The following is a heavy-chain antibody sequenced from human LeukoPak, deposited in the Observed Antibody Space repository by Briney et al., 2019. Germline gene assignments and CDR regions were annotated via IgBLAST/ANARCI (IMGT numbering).Heavy chain of an antibody. Sequence: GGSLRLSCAASGFTFSSYSMNWVRQAPGKGLEWVSSISSSSSYIYYADSVKGRFTISRDNAKNSLYLQMNSLRAEDTAVYYCAKAPVTTCSGAYCYPFDYWSQGTLVTVSS. CDR1: GFTFSSYS. CDR2: ISSSSSYI. V-gene: IGHV3-21*04. D-gene: IGHD2-15*01. CDR3: AKAPVTTCSGAYCYPFDY. J-gene: IGHJ4*02.